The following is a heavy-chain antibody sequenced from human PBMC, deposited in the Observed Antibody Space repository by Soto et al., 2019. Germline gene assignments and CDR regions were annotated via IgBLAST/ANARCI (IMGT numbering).Heavy chain of an antibody. CDR3: AKGDAFAF. CDR1: GGTFSSYA. J-gene: IGHJ3*01. CDR2: IIPICGTT. Sequence: GASVKVSCKASGGTFSSYAISWVRQAPGQGLEWMGWIIPICGTTSYAQKFQGRVTITADESTSTAYMELSSLRSEDTAVYYCAKGDAFAFWAQGSMVTVSS. V-gene: IGHV1-69*13.